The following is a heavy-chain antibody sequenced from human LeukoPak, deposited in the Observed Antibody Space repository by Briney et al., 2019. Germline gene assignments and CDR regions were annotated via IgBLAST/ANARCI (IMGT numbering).Heavy chain of an antibody. CDR2: ISGSGEST. D-gene: IGHD1-20*01. CDR1: GFTFDTYA. Sequence: GGSLRLSCAASGFTFDTYAMNWVRQAPGKGLEWVSGISGSGESTFYADSVQGRFTISRDNSKNTLYLRMQSLRADDTARYYCAKEGFNWNPRPRDEGFGYWGQGTVVTVSS. J-gene: IGHJ4*02. V-gene: IGHV3-23*01. CDR3: AKEGFNWNPRPRDEGFGY.